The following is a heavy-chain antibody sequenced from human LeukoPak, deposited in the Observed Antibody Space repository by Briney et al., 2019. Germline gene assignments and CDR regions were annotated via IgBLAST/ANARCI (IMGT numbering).Heavy chain of an antibody. CDR3: AKDSLRERIVGSTTRGVNDY. Sequence: GGSLRLSCAASGFTFSSYGMHWVRQAPGKGLEWVAFIRYDGSNKYYADSVKGRFTISRDNSKNTLYLQMNSLRVEDTAVYYCAKDSLRERIVGSTTRGVNDYWGQGTLVTVSS. CDR1: GFTFSSYG. D-gene: IGHD1-26*01. V-gene: IGHV3-30*02. J-gene: IGHJ4*02. CDR2: IRYDGSNK.